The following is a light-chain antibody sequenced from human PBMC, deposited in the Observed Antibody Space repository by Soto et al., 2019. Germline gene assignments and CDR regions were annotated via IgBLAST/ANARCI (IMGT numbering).Light chain of an antibody. CDR3: QQCNSYPYT. Sequence: DIQMTQSPSTLSASVGDRVSITCRASQNIVIWLAWYQQKPGKAPKPLIYKASSLESGVTSRFSGSGSGTEFTHTISSLQRDDFATDYCQQCNSYPYTFGQGTKLEIK. CDR2: KAS. J-gene: IGKJ2*01. CDR1: QNIVIW. V-gene: IGKV1-5*03.